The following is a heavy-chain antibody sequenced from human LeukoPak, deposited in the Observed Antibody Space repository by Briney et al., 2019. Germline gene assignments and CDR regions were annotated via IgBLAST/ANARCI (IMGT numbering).Heavy chain of an antibody. D-gene: IGHD5-12*01. V-gene: IGHV1-2*02. CDR2: INPNSGGT. Sequence: ASVKVSCKASGYTFTGYYMHWVRQAPGQGLEWMGWINPNSGGTNYAQKFQGRVTMTRDTSISTAYMELSRLRSDDTAVYYCARAWGYSGYPEFDYWGQGTLVTVSS. J-gene: IGHJ4*02. CDR1: GYTFTGYY. CDR3: ARAWGYSGYPEFDY.